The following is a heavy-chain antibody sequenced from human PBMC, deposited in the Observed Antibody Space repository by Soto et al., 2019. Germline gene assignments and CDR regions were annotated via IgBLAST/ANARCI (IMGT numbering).Heavy chain of an antibody. Sequence: QVQLQESGPGLVKPSQTLSLTCTVSGGSISSGDYYWSWIRQPPGKGLEWIGYIYYSGSTYYNPSLKSRVTISVDTSKNQSSLKLSSVTAADTAVYYCARVPDTAMVYNDYWGQGTLVTVSS. J-gene: IGHJ4*02. V-gene: IGHV4-30-4*01. D-gene: IGHD5-18*01. CDR2: IYYSGST. CDR1: GGSISSGDYY. CDR3: ARVPDTAMVYNDY.